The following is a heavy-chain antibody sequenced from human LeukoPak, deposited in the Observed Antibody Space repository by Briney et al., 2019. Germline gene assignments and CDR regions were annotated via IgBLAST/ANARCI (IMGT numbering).Heavy chain of an antibody. CDR2: IHSGGST. J-gene: IGHJ4*02. CDR1: GDSISSSNW. CDR3: ARDHSFFQVDY. D-gene: IGHD5/OR15-5a*01. Sequence: SGTLSLTCAVSGDSISSSNWWTWVRQPPGKRLEWIGSIHSGGSTYYIPSVKSRITISADTSKNQFSLKLTSVTAADTAVYCCARDHSFFQVDYWGQGTLVTVSS. V-gene: IGHV4-4*01.